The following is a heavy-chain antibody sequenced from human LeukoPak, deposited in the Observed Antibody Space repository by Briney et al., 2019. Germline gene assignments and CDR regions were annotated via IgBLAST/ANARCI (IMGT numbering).Heavy chain of an antibody. Sequence: GGSLRLSCAASGFTFSSYAMSWVRQAPGKGLEWVSAISGSGGSTYYADSVKGRFTISRDNSKNTLYLQMNSLRAEDTAVYYCASITMVRGNAFDIWGQGTMVTVSS. V-gene: IGHV3-23*01. D-gene: IGHD3-10*01. J-gene: IGHJ3*02. CDR2: ISGSGGST. CDR1: GFTFSSYA. CDR3: ASITMVRGNAFDI.